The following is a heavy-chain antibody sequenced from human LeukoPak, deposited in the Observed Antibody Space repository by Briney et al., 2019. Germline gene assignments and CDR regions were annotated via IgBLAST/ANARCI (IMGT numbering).Heavy chain of an antibody. Sequence: ASVKVSCKASGYTFTSYDINWVRQATGQGLEWMGWMNPNSGNTGYAQKFQGRVTITRNTPISTAYMELSSLRSEDTAVYYCARRHYDFWSGYPNWFDPWGQGTLVTVSS. CDR2: MNPNSGNT. J-gene: IGHJ5*02. V-gene: IGHV1-8*03. CDR1: GYTFTSYD. CDR3: ARRHYDFWSGYPNWFDP. D-gene: IGHD3-3*01.